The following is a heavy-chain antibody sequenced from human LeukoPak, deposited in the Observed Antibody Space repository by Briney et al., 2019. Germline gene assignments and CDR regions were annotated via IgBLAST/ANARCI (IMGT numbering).Heavy chain of an antibody. V-gene: IGHV1-2*06. CDR2: INPSSGGA. CDR1: GYTFTDYY. J-gene: IGHJ4*02. D-gene: IGHD3-10*01. CDR3: ARVRFGELAFDY. Sequence: ASVKVSCKASGYTFTDYYIHWVRQAPGQGLEWMGRINPSSGGANYAQKFQGRVTMTRDTSISTAYMELRRLRSDDAAVYYCARVRFGELAFDYWGQGTLVTVS.